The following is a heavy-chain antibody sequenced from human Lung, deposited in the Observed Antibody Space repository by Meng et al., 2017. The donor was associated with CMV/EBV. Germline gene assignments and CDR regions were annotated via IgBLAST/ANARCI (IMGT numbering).Heavy chain of an antibody. Sequence: SXTLSLTCAVYGGSLSGSYWGWIRQTPEKGLEWIGEINHSGSTTYNPSLKSRVTISIDTSKNQFSLKLSSVTAADTAVYYCARAVNDDFWSEYYRSDRIDYWGQGNXVNGCS. J-gene: IGHJ4*02. D-gene: IGHD3-3*01. CDR2: INHSGST. CDR3: ARAVNDDFWSEYYRSDRIDY. V-gene: IGHV4-34*01. CDR1: GGSLSGSY.